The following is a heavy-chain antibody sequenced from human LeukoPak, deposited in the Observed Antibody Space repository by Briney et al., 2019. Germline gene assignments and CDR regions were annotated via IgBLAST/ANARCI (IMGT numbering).Heavy chain of an antibody. CDR2: INQDGSEK. CDR1: GFTFSSYW. V-gene: IGHV3-7*01. J-gene: IGHJ5*02. D-gene: IGHD3-22*01. Sequence: PGGSLRLSCAASGFTFSSYWMSWVRQAPGKGLEWVANINQDGSEKYYVDSVKDRFTISRDNAKNSLYLQMNSLRAEDTAVYYCARDRGDSPRDYYESSGWFDPWGQGTLVTVSS. CDR3: ARDRGDSPRDYYESSGWFDP.